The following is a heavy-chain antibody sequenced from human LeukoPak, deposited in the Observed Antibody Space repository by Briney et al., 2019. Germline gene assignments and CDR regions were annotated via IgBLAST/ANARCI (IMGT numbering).Heavy chain of an antibody. CDR1: GFTFSSYA. Sequence: PGGSLRLSCAASGFTFSSYAMHWVRQAPGKGLEWVAVISYDGSSKYYADSVKGRFTISRDNSKNTLYLQMNSLRAEDTAVYYCARDPDSNYAPNYFDYWGQGTLVTVSS. D-gene: IGHD4-11*01. J-gene: IGHJ4*02. CDR2: ISYDGSSK. V-gene: IGHV3-30-3*01. CDR3: ARDPDSNYAPNYFDY.